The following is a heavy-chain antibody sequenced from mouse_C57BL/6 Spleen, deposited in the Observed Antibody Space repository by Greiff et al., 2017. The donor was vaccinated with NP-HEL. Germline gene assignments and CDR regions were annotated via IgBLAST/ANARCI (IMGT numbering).Heavy chain of an antibody. Sequence: EVQLQQSGPELVKPGASVKISCKASGYTFTDYYMNWVKQSHGKSLEWIGDINPNNGGTSYNQKFKGKATLTVDKSSSTAYMELRSLTSEDSAVYYCARGEPLREFAYWGQGTLVTVSA. V-gene: IGHV1-26*01. CDR1: GYTFTDYY. CDR3: ARGEPLREFAY. J-gene: IGHJ3*01. CDR2: INPNNGGT.